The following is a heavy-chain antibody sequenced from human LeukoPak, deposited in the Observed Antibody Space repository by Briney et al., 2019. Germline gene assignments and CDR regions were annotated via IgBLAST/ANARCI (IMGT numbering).Heavy chain of an antibody. J-gene: IGHJ5*02. CDR2: INHSGST. V-gene: IGHV4-34*01. D-gene: IGHD2-2*01. CDR3: ARDLASTAWFDP. CDR1: GGSFSGYY. Sequence: SETLSLTCAVYGGSFSGYYWSWIRQPPGKGLEWIGEINHSGSTNYNPSLKSRVTISLDTSKNQFSLKLSSVTAADTAVYYCARDLASTAWFDPWGQGALVTVSS.